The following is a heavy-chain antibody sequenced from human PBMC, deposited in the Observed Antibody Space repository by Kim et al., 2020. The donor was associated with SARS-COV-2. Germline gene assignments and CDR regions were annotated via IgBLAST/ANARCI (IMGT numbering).Heavy chain of an antibody. Sequence: GGSLRLSCAASGFTFNRYGMHWVRQAPGKGLVWVAVISYDGNNRNYADSVKGRFTISRDNSKNTLTLQMNSLRADDTAVYYCARDGTTDWYPRGYFDSWGQGTLLTVSS. CDR2: ISYDGNNR. V-gene: IGHV3-33*05. J-gene: IGHJ4*02. D-gene: IGHD3-9*01. CDR3: ARDGTTDWYPRGYFDS. CDR1: GFTFNRYG.